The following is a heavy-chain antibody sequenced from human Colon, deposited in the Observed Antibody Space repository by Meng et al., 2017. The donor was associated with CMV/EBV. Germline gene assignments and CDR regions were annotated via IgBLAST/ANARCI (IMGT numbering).Heavy chain of an antibody. J-gene: IGHJ4*02. CDR3: ARDCYDLLTGHDY. Sequence: GESLKISCAASGFMLSNYEMIWVRQAPGKGLEWVSYISSSGATIYYADSVRGRFTISRGNAKNSLWLQMSSLRAEDTAVYYCARDCYDLLTGHDYWGQGTLVTVSS. V-gene: IGHV3-48*03. D-gene: IGHD3-9*01. CDR2: ISSSGATI. CDR1: GFMLSNYE.